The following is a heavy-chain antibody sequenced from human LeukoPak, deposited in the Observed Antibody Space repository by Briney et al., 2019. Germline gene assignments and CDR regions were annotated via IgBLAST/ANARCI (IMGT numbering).Heavy chain of an antibody. D-gene: IGHD6-19*01. CDR3: AKAKYSSGRTLDY. V-gene: IGHV3-23*01. J-gene: IGHJ4*02. Sequence: GGSLRLSCAASGFTFSSYAMSWVRQAPGKGLEWVSAISGSGGSTYYADSVKGRFTISRDNSKDTLYLQMNSLRAEDTAVYYCAKAKYSSGRTLDYWGQGTLVTVSS. CDR1: GFTFSSYA. CDR2: ISGSGGST.